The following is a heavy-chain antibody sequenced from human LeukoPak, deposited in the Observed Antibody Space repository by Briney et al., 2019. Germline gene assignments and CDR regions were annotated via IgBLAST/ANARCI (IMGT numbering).Heavy chain of an antibody. J-gene: IGHJ3*02. CDR3: ARVISMVRGVVITRAFDI. CDR1: GYSTSSGGYY. Sequence: SETLSLTCTVSGYSTSSGGYYWSWIRQHPGEGLEWIGNMFYSGITYFSPSLKSRGTISVDTSKNQFSLKLNSVTAADTAVYYCARVISMVRGVVITRAFDIWGQGTMVTVSS. CDR2: MFYSGIT. D-gene: IGHD3-10*01. V-gene: IGHV4-31*03.